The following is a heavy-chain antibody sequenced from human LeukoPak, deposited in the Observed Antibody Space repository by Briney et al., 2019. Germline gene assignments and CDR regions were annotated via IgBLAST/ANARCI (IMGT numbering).Heavy chain of an antibody. V-gene: IGHV3-33*01. Sequence: PGRFLRLSCAASGFTFSSYGMHWVRQAPGKGLEWVAVIWYDGSNKYYADSVKGRFIISRDNSKNTLYLQMNSLRAEDTAVYYCARAPGGCSGGSCYSGSFDYWGQGTLVTVSS. CDR1: GFTFSSYG. CDR3: ARAPGGCSGGSCYSGSFDY. CDR2: IWYDGSNK. J-gene: IGHJ4*02. D-gene: IGHD2-15*01.